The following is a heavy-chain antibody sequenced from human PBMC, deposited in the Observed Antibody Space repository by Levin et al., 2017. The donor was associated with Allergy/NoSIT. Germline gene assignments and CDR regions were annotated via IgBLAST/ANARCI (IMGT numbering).Heavy chain of an antibody. CDR3: TTAPDNGYYEGSFDY. CDR1: GFSFGDAW. CDR2: IKTKSDGATT. D-gene: IGHD5-18*01. Sequence: GGSLRLSCAALGFSFGDAWMSWVRQTPGKGLEWVGRIKTKSDGATTGYAAAVQGRSTISRDDAIHILYLEMDSLKTDDTGVYYCTTAPDNGYYEGSFDYWGRGTPVTVSS. V-gene: IGHV3-15*01. J-gene: IGHJ4*02.